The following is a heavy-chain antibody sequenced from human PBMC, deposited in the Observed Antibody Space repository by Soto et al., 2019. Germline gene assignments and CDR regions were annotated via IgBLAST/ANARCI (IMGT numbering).Heavy chain of an antibody. CDR1: GFTFSSYG. V-gene: IGHV3-30*18. D-gene: IGHD2-15*01. CDR3: AKEVVVVVAATDWYLDL. Sequence: GGSLRLSCAASGFTFSSYGMHWVRQAPGKGLEWVAVISYDGSNKYYADSVKGRFTISRDNSKNTLYLQMNSLRAEDTAVYYCAKEVVVVVAATDWYLDLWGRGTLVTVSS. CDR2: ISYDGSNK. J-gene: IGHJ2*01.